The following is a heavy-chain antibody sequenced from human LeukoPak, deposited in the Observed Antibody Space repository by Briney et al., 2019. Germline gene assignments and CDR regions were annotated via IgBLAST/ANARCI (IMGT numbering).Heavy chain of an antibody. CDR3: ARDAIDSSGFDFDC. D-gene: IGHD3-22*01. CDR1: GFTFSDYY. V-gene: IGHV3-11*01. J-gene: IGHJ4*02. CDR2: ISTSAGTI. Sequence: GGSLRLSCAASGFTFSDYYITWIRQAPGKGLEWISYISTSAGTIYYADSVKGRFTISRDNAKNSLYLQMNSLRAEDAAVYYCARDAIDSSGFDFDCWGQGTLVTVSS.